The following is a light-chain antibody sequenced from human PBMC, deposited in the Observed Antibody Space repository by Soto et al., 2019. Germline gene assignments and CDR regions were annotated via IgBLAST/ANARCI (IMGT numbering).Light chain of an antibody. V-gene: IGKV3-20*01. CDR3: QQYGSWT. J-gene: IGKJ1*01. Sequence: EIVLTQSPGTLSVSPGERATLSCRASQTISSNYLAWYQQKPGQAPSLLIDGTSSRATGIPDRFSGSGSGTDFTLTISRLEPEDSARYYCQQYGSWTFGQGTKVEIK. CDR2: GTS. CDR1: QTISSNY.